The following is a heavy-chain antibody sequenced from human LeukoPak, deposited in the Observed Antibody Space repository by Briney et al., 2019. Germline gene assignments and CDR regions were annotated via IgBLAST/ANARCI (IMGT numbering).Heavy chain of an antibody. D-gene: IGHD5-24*01. J-gene: IGHJ4*02. V-gene: IGHV3-7*04. CDR1: GFPFSSYW. CDR2: IKQDGSKK. CDR3: TRVGYIDEGIDY. Sequence: GGSLRLSCVASGFPFSSYWMTWVRQAPGKGLEWVANIKQDGSKKPYVDSVKGRSTISRDNDKNSLYLQMNSLRAEDTAIYYCTRVGYIDEGIDYWGQGTLVTVSS.